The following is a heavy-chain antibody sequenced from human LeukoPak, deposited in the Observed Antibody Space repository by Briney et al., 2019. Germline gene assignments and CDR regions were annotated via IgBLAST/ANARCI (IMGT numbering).Heavy chain of an antibody. CDR1: GGSISSGSYY. V-gene: IGHV4-61*02. D-gene: IGHD2-15*01. CDR2: IYTSGST. Sequence: SETLSLTCTVSGGSISSGSYYWSWIRQPAGKGLEWIGRIYTSGSTNYNPSLKSRVTISVDTSKNQFSLKLSSVTAADTAVYYCARQRRYCSGDNCYQRTFDYWGQGTLVTVSS. CDR3: ARQRRYCSGDNCYQRTFDY. J-gene: IGHJ4*02.